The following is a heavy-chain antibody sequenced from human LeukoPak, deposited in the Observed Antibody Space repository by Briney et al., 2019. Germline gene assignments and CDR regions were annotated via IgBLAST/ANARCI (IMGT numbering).Heavy chain of an antibody. Sequence: ASVRVSCKASGYTFTAYYMHWVRQAPGQGLEWMGWISPNTGDTNYARTFQGRVTMTRDTSINTAYMELSRLRSDDTAVYYCARPRISSGYIYAYLYWGQGTLVTVSS. J-gene: IGHJ4*02. D-gene: IGHD5-18*01. V-gene: IGHV1-2*02. CDR1: GYTFTAYY. CDR3: ARPRISSGYIYAYLY. CDR2: ISPNTGDT.